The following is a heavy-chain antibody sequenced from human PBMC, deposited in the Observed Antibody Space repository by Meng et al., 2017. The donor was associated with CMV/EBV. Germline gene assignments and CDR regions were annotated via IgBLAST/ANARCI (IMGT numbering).Heavy chain of an antibody. D-gene: IGHD3-16*01. CDR2: INPSSGGT. Sequence: ASVKVSCKASGYTFTGYYMHWVRQAPGQGLEWMGWINPSSGGTNYAQKFQGRVTMTRDTSISTAYMELSRLRSDDTAVYYCASTDVVGEDYYYGMDVWGQGTTVTVSS. CDR3: ASTDVVGEDYYYGMDV. V-gene: IGHV1-2*02. J-gene: IGHJ6*02. CDR1: GYTFTGYY.